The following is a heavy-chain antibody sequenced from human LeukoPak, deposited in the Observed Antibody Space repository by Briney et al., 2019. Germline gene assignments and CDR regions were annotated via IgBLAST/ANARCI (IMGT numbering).Heavy chain of an antibody. CDR3: VIYDSSGYYSGY. D-gene: IGHD3-22*01. CDR2: ISSSSSYI. V-gene: IGHV3-21*01. J-gene: IGHJ4*02. CDR1: GFTFSSYS. Sequence: PGGSLRLSCAASGFTFSSYSMNWVRQAPGKGLEWVSSISSSSSYIYFADSVKGRFTISRDNAKNSLYLQMNSLRAEDTAVYYCVIYDSSGYYSGYWGQGTLATVSS.